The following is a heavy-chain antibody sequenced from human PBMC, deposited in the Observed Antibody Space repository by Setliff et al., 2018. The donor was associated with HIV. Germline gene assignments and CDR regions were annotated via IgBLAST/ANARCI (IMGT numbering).Heavy chain of an antibody. CDR2: NDRDDDK. Sequence: SGPTLVNPTQTLTLTCTFSGFSLSTSAMCVSWIRQPPGKALEWLARNDRDDDKRYSPSLKSRLTITKDTSKNQVVLTMTNMDPVDTATYYCAHRLSYYDTSGYYSYYFDYWGQGTLVTVSS. V-gene: IGHV2-5*08. D-gene: IGHD3-22*01. CDR3: AHRLSYYDTSGYYSYYFDY. CDR1: GFSLSTSAMC. J-gene: IGHJ4*02.